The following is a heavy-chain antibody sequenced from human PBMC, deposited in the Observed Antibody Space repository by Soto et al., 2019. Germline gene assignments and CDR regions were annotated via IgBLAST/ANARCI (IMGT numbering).Heavy chain of an antibody. CDR3: ARWSIVATRGGPRGSFDY. J-gene: IGHJ4*01. D-gene: IGHD5-12*01. Sequence: PSETLSLTCTVSGGSISSYYWSWSRQPPGKGLEWIGYIYYSGSTNYNPSLKSRVTLSVDTSKNQFPLKLSSVTAADTAVYCCARWSIVATRGGPRGSFDYWGQGTLVTVSS. CDR2: IYYSGST. CDR1: GGSISSYY. V-gene: IGHV4-59*01.